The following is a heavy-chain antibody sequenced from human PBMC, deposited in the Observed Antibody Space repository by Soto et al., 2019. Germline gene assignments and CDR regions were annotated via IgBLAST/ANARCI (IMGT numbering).Heavy chain of an antibody. CDR2: FSYGGGT. CDR1: GGSISDYY. V-gene: IGHV4-59*08. J-gene: IGHJ4*02. D-gene: IGHD4-17*01. CDR3: AGDYGGPLAY. Sequence: SETLSLTCTVSGGSISDYYWSWIRQPPGKGLEWIGYFSYGGGTNYSPSLKSRATISVDTSKNQFSLNLSSVTAADTAVYYCAGDYGGPLAYWGQGTLVTVSS.